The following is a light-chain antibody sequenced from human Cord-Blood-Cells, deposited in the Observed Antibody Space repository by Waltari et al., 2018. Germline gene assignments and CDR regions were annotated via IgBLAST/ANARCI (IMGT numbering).Light chain of an antibody. Sequence: NFMLTQPHSVSESPGKTVTISCTRSSGSIASNYVQWYQQRPGSAPTTVIYEENQSPSGVPDRFSGSIDSSSNSASRTISGLKTEDEADYYCQSYDSSNQVFGGGTKLTVL. CDR3: QSYDSSNQV. CDR1: SGSIASNY. CDR2: EEN. V-gene: IGLV6-57*03. J-gene: IGLJ3*02.